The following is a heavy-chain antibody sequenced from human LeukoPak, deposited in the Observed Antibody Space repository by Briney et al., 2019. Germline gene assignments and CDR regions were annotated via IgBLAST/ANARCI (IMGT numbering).Heavy chain of an antibody. CDR3: AKDQGWMDSFDAFDI. Sequence: GGSLRRSCAASGFTFSSYAMRGVAQGPGKWLGWVAFIRSDGSKKSYADSVKGRFTISRDNSKNTLYLPMNSLRAEDTAVYYCAKDQGWMDSFDAFDIWGQGTMVTVSS. CDR2: IRSDGSKK. J-gene: IGHJ3*02. V-gene: IGHV3-30*02. D-gene: IGHD3/OR15-3a*01. CDR1: GFTFSSYA.